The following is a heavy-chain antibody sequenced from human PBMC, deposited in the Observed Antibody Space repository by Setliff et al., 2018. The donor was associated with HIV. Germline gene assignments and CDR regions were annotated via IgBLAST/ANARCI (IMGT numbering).Heavy chain of an antibody. J-gene: IGHJ4*02. CDR2: IYYSGST. CDR3: ARGSSSFPRFDY. V-gene: IGHV4-59*01. Sequence: SETLSLTCTVSGGSISSYYWSWIRQPPGKGLEWIGYIYYSGSTNYNPSLKSRVTISVDTSKKQFSLKLSSVTAADAAVYYCARGSSSFPRFDYWGQGTLVTVSS. CDR1: GGSISSYY. D-gene: IGHD6-6*01.